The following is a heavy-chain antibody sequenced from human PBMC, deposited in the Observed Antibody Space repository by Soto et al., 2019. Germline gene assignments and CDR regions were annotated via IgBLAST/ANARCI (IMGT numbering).Heavy chain of an antibody. D-gene: IGHD3-16*01. Sequence: QVQLQESGPGLVKPSETLSLTCTVSGGSISSYYWSWIRQPPGKGLEWIGYIYYSGSTNYNPSLKSRVTISVDTSKNQFSLKLSSVTAADTAVYYCARGGPDHYYYYGMDVWGQGTTVTVSS. CDR1: GGSISSYY. J-gene: IGHJ6*02. CDR3: ARGGPDHYYYYGMDV. CDR2: IYYSGST. V-gene: IGHV4-59*01.